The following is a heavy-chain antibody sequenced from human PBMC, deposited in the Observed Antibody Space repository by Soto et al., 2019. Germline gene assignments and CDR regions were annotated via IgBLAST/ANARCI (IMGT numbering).Heavy chain of an antibody. CDR2: IYYSGST. CDR1: GGSISSSSYY. D-gene: IGHD6-19*01. V-gene: IGHV4-39*01. CDR3: ASGSSVAGTVAEYFQH. Sequence: PSETLSLTCTVSGGSISSSSYYWGWIRQPPGKGLEWIGSIYYSGSTYYNPSLKSRVTISVDTSKKQFSLKLSSVTAADTAVYYCASGSSVAGTVAEYFQHWGQGTLVTVSS. J-gene: IGHJ1*01.